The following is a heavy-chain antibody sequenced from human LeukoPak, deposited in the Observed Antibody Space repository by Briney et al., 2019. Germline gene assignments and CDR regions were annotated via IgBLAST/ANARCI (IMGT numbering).Heavy chain of an antibody. CDR1: GFTFSSYG. D-gene: IGHD3-10*01. Sequence: AGGSLRLSCAASGFTFSSYGMHWVRQAPGKGLEWVAVISYDGSNKYYADSVKGRFTISRDNTKNSLFLQLNSLRAEDTAVYYCVRDRGWYHFDLWGQGTLVTVSS. J-gene: IGHJ4*02. CDR3: VRDRGWYHFDL. CDR2: ISYDGSNK. V-gene: IGHV3-30*03.